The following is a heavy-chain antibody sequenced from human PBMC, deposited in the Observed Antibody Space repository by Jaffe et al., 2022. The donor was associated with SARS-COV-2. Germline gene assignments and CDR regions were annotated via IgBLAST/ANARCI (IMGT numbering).Heavy chain of an antibody. D-gene: IGHD3-16*01. V-gene: IGHV3-15*01. CDR2: IKSKTDGGTT. CDR1: GFTFSNAW. J-gene: IGHJ4*02. CDR3: TTDTSWGPYYFDY. Sequence: EVQLVESGGGLVKPGGSLRLSCAASGFTFSNAWMSWVRQAPGKGLEWVGHIKSKTDGGTTDYAAPVKGRFTISRDGSKNTLYLQMNSLKTEDTAIYYCTTDTSWGPYYFDYWGQGTLVTVSS.